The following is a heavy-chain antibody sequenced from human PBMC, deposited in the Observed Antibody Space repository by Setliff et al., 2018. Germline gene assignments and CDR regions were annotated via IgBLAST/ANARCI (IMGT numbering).Heavy chain of an antibody. CDR3: AKQGDLAFDY. CDR2: IDPKSGRT. CDR1: GYSFTDYY. J-gene: IGHJ4*02. D-gene: IGHD3-16*01. V-gene: IGHV1-2*02. Sequence: GASVKVSCKASGYSFTDYYMHWVRQAPGQGLEWVGWIDPKSGRTKYAVKFQGRVTMTRDTSSSTIYMEVNSLTSDDTAVYFCAKQGDLAFDYWGQGTQVTVSS.